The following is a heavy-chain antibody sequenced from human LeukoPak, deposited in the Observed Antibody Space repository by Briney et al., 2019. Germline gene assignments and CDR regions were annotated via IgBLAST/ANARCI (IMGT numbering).Heavy chain of an antibody. CDR3: ARARTGVMTNWFDP. V-gene: IGHV3-23*01. D-gene: IGHD1-14*01. J-gene: IGHJ5*02. CDR1: GFTFSSYA. Sequence: GGSLRLSCAASGFTFSSYAMSWVRQAPGKGLEWVSAISGSGGSTYYADSVKGRFTISRDNAKNSLYLQMNSLRAEDTAVYYCARARTGVMTNWFDPWGQGTLVTVSS. CDR2: ISGSGGST.